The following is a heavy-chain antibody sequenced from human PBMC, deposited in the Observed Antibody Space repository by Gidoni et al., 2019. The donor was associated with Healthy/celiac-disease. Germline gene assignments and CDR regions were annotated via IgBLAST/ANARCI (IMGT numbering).Heavy chain of an antibody. J-gene: IGHJ4*02. CDR2: ISYDGGNK. CDR1: GFTFSGYA. CDR3: ARVAV. Sequence: QVQLVESGGGVVQPGGSPRRACAASGFTFSGYAMHWVRQAPGKGLEWVGVISYDGGNKYYADSVKARFTISRDNSKNTLYLQMNSLRAEDTAVYYCARVAVGGQGTLVTVSS. V-gene: IGHV3-30*04.